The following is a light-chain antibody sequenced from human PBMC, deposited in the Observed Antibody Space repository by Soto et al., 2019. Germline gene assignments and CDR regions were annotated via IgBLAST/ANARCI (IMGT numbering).Light chain of an antibody. CDR3: QQYNNWLRT. V-gene: IGKV3-15*01. Sequence: EIVLTQSPATLSLSPGERATLSCGASQSVSSNLAWYQQKPGQAPRLLIYGASTRATGIPARFSGSGSGTEFTLTISSLQSEDFAVYYCQQYNNWLRTFGGGTKVDI. CDR1: QSVSSN. CDR2: GAS. J-gene: IGKJ4*01.